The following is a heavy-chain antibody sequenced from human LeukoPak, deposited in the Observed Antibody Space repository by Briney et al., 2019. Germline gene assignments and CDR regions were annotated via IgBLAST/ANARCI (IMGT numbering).Heavy chain of an antibody. D-gene: IGHD6-19*01. CDR1: GGSFSSYA. CDR3: AREGVAGTIPIDY. V-gene: IGHV1-69*04. J-gene: IGHJ4*02. CDR2: IIPIFGIA. Sequence: AAKVSCKASGGSFSSYAISWVRQALGQGREWMGRIIPIFGIANYAQKFQGRVTITEYKSTSTAYMELSTLRSEDPSVYSCAREGVAGTIPIDYWGQGTLITVSS.